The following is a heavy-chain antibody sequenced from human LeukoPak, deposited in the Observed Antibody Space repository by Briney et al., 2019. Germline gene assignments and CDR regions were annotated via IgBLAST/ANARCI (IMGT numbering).Heavy chain of an antibody. CDR3: ARAQSYYDY. D-gene: IGHD1-26*01. Sequence: ASVKVSCKASGYTFTNYYMHWLRQPPGQGLEWLGIINPSGDSAIYAHNFQGRVTMTRDTSTTTVYMELSSLRSEDTGVYYCARAQSYYDYWGQGTLVTVSS. CDR1: GYTFTNYY. J-gene: IGHJ4*02. CDR2: INPSGDSA. V-gene: IGHV1-46*01.